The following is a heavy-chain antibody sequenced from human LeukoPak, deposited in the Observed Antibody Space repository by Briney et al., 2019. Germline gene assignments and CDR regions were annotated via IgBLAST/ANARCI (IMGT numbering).Heavy chain of an antibody. J-gene: IGHJ3*02. Sequence: GGSLRLSCAASGFAFSGYSMHWVRQAPGKGLEWVAVISYDGHNKDYADSVKGRFTISRDNSKNTLYLQMNSLRAEDTAVYYCARDVDIVVVVAATPSVAFDIWGQGTMVTVSS. D-gene: IGHD2-15*01. V-gene: IGHV3-30-3*01. CDR2: ISYDGHNK. CDR1: GFAFSGYS. CDR3: ARDVDIVVVVAATPSVAFDI.